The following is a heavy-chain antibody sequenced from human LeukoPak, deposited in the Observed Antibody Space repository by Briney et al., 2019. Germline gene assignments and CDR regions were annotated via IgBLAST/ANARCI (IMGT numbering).Heavy chain of an antibody. CDR2: IYPGDSDT. D-gene: IGHD2-21*02. Sequence: GESLKISCKGSGYSFTSYWIGWVRQMPGKGLEWMGIIYPGDSDTRYSPSFQGQVTISADKSISTAYLQWSSLKASDTAMYYCARHGAYAYCGGDCYPYYYYGMDVWGQETTVTVSS. J-gene: IGHJ6*02. V-gene: IGHV5-51*01. CDR1: GYSFTSYW. CDR3: ARHGAYAYCGGDCYPYYYYGMDV.